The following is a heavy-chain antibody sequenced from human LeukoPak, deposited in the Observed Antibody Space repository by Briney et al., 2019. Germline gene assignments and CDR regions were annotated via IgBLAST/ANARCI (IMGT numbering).Heavy chain of an antibody. Sequence: GGSLRLSCAASGFTFSSYGMHWVRQAPGKGLEWVAVISYDGSNKYYADSVKGRLTISRDNSKNTLYLQMNSLRAEDTAVYYCAKGEMALRYWGQGTLVTISS. CDR3: AKGEMALRY. J-gene: IGHJ4*02. D-gene: IGHD5-24*01. CDR2: ISYDGSNK. V-gene: IGHV3-30*18. CDR1: GFTFSSYG.